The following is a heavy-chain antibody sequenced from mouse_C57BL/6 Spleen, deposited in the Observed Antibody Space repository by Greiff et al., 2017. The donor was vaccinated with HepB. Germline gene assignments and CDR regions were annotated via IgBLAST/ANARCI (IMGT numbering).Heavy chain of an antibody. J-gene: IGHJ1*03. V-gene: IGHV1-81*01. CDR2: IYPRSGNT. CDR3: AREGTYYGSSYVKWYFDV. D-gene: IGHD1-1*01. CDR1: GYTFTSYG. Sequence: QVQLQQSGAELARPGASVKLSCKASGYTFTSYGISWVKQRTGQGLEWIGEIYPRSGNTYYNEKFKGKATLTADKSSSTAYMELRSLTSEDSAVYFCAREGTYYGSSYVKWYFDVWGTGTTVTVSS.